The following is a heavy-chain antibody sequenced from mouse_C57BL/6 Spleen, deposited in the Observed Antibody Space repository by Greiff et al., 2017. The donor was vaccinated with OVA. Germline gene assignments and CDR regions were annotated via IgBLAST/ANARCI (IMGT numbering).Heavy chain of an antibody. CDR3: ARISLIRGSDYAMDY. V-gene: IGHV1-39*01. Sequence: EVKLVESGPELVKPGASVKISCKASGYSFTDYNMNWVKQSNGKSLEWIGVINPNYGTTSYNQKFKGKATLTVDQSSSTAYMQLNSLTSEDSAVYYCARISLIRGSDYAMDYWGQGTSVTVSS. D-gene: IGHD1-1*02. CDR1: GYSFTDYN. CDR2: INPNYGTT. J-gene: IGHJ4*01.